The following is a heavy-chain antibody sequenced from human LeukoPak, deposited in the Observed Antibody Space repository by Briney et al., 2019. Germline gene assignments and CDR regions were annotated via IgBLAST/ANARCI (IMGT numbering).Heavy chain of an antibody. CDR1: GFTFSSYS. Sequence: GGSLRLSCAASGFTFSSYSMNWVRQAPGKGLEWVSSISSSSSYIYYADSVKGRFTISRDNAKNSLYLQMNSLRAEDTAVYYCARDPLWETGTTAGFGYWGQGTLVTVSS. CDR2: ISSSSSYI. V-gene: IGHV3-21*01. D-gene: IGHD1-1*01. J-gene: IGHJ4*02. CDR3: ARDPLWETGTTAGFGY.